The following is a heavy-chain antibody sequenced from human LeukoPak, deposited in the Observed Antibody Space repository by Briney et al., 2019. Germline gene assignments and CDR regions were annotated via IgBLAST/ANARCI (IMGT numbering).Heavy chain of an antibody. CDR2: IYSGGST. V-gene: IGHV3-53*01. D-gene: IGHD6-19*01. CDR1: GFTVSSNY. Sequence: GGSLRLSCAASGFTVSSNYMSWVRQAPGKGLEWVSVIYSGGSTYYADSVKGRFTISRDNSKNTLYLQMNSLRAEDTAVYYCARDVAGTNYFDYWGQGTLVTVSS. CDR3: ARDVAGTNYFDY. J-gene: IGHJ4*02.